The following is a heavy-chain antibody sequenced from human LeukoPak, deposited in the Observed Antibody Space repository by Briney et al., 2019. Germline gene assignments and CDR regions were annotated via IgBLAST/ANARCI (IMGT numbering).Heavy chain of an antibody. D-gene: IGHD3-9*01. Sequence: SETLSLTCTVSGGSISSGDYYWSWIRQPPGKGLEWIGYIYYSGSTYYNPSLKSRVTISVDTSKNQFSLKLSSVTAADTAVYYCARVILTGYWFDPWGQGTLSPSPQ. J-gene: IGHJ5*02. CDR2: IYYSGST. CDR3: ARVILTGYWFDP. CDR1: GGSISSGDYY. V-gene: IGHV4-30-4*01.